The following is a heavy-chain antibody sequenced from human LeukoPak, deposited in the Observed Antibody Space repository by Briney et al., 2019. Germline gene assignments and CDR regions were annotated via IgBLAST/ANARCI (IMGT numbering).Heavy chain of an antibody. CDR2: ISAYNGNT. CDR3: ARLSEDYYGLDP. D-gene: IGHD3-22*01. J-gene: IGHJ5*02. CDR1: GYTFTSYG. Sequence: ASVKVSCKASGYTFTSYGISSVRQAPGQGLEWMGWISAYNGNTNYAQKLQGRVTMTTDTSTSTAYMELRSLRCDDTAVYYCARLSEDYYGLDPWGQGTMVTVSS. V-gene: IGHV1-18*01.